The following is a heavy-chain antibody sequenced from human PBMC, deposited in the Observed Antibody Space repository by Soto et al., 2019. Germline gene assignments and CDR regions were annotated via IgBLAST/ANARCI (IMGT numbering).Heavy chain of an antibody. V-gene: IGHV3-23*01. CDR1: GFTFGYHA. D-gene: IGHD3-10*01. CDR2: ISVSGGIT. J-gene: IGHJ6*02. CDR3: AKGLLIMVRKVIIPPQYYYGMDV. Sequence: PGGSLRLSCAASGFTFGYHAMSGVRQAPGKGLEWVSVISVSGGITYYEDSVKGRFTISRDNAKNTLYLQMNSLRAEDTAVYYCAKGLLIMVRKVIIPPQYYYGMDVWGQGTTVTVSS.